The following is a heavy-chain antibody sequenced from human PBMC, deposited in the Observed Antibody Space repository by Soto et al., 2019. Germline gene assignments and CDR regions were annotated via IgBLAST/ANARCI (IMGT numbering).Heavy chain of an antibody. CDR3: ACHTEMAATSDVFDI. CDR1: GDSFSSNGVA. D-gene: IGHD2-15*01. V-gene: IGHV6-1*01. CDR2: TYYRSKWYN. J-gene: IGHJ3*02. Sequence: SQTLSLTCVISGDSFSSNGVAWNWIRQSPSRGLEWLGRTYYRSKWYNDYAVSVKSRITVNPDTSKNQFSLQLNSVTPEDTAVYYCACHTEMAATSDVFDIWAQGTMVTVSS.